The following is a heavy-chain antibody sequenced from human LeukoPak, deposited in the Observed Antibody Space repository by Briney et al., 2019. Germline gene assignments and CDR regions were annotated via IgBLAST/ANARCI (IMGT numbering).Heavy chain of an antibody. Sequence: SETLSLTCAVSGYSISSGYYWGWIRQPPGKGLEWIGSIYHSGSTYYNPSLKSRVTISVDTSKNQFSLKLSSVTAADTAVYHCARLAGKLHYYYYYMDVWGKGTTVTVSS. D-gene: IGHD6-13*01. V-gene: IGHV4-38-2*01. CDR1: GYSISSGYY. CDR2: IYHSGST. J-gene: IGHJ6*03. CDR3: ARLAGKLHYYYYYMDV.